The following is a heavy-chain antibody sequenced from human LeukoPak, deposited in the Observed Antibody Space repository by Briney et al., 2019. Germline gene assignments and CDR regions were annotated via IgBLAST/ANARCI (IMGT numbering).Heavy chain of an antibody. V-gene: IGHV3-23*01. Sequence: GGSLRLSCAASGFTFSSYAMSWVRQAPGKGLEGVSAISGSGGSTYYADSVKGRFTISRDNSKNTLYLQMNSLRAEDTAVYYCAKDPYDFWSGYLYYFDYWGQGTLVTVSS. CDR1: GFTFSSYA. J-gene: IGHJ4*02. CDR2: ISGSGGST. CDR3: AKDPYDFWSGYLYYFDY. D-gene: IGHD3-3*01.